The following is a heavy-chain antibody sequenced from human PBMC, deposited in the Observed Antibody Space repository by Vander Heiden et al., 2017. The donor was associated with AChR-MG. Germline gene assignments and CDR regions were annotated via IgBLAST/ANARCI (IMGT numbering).Heavy chain of an antibody. Sequence: EVQLVESGGGLVQPGGSLRLSCAASGFTFSSYWVSWVRQAPGKGLEWVANIKQDGSEKYYVDSVKGRFTISRDNAKNSLYLQMNSLRAEDTAVYYCARVPPLLRFLEWKYGMDVWGQGTTVTVSS. J-gene: IGHJ6*02. D-gene: IGHD3-3*01. CDR1: GFTFSSYW. CDR3: ARVPPLLRFLEWKYGMDV. CDR2: IKQDGSEK. V-gene: IGHV3-7*01.